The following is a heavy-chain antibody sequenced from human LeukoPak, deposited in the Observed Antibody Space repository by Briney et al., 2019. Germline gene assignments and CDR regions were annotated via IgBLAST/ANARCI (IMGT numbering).Heavy chain of an antibody. CDR1: GYTFTSYD. D-gene: IGHD3-3*01. V-gene: IGHV1-8*01. CDR2: MNPNSGNT. CDR3: ARGVNYDFWSGSYYSYYYMEV. Sequence: ASVKVSCKASGYTFTSYDINWVRQAAGQGLEWMGWMNPNSGNTGYAQKFQGRVTITRDTSISTAYMELSGLTSEDTAVNYCARGVNYDFWSGSYYSYYYMEVWGKGTTVTVSS. J-gene: IGHJ6*03.